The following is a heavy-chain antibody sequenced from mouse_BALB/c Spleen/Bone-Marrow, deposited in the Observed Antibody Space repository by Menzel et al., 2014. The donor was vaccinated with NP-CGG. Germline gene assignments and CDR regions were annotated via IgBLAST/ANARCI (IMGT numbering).Heavy chain of an antibody. Sequence: EVQLQQSGPELVKPGASVKISCKASGYSFTGYYMHWVKQSHGNSLDWIGYIYPYKGVSSYNQNFKGKATLTVDKSSSTAYMELRSLTSGDSAVYYCESRGEYFDVWGAGTTVTVSS. V-gene: IGHV1-31*01. CDR2: IYPYKGVS. CDR3: ESRGEYFDV. J-gene: IGHJ1*01. CDR1: GYSFTGYY.